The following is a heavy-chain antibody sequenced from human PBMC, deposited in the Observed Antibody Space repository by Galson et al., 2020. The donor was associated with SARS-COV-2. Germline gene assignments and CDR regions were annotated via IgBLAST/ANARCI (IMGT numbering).Heavy chain of an antibody. Sequence: NSGGSLRLSCAASGFTFSSYSMNWVRQAPGKGLEWVSSISSSSSYIYYADSVKGRFTISRDNAKNSLYLQMNSLRAEDTAVYYCASIAAAGSGSYYYYGMDVWGQGTTVTVSS. V-gene: IGHV3-21*01. J-gene: IGHJ6*02. CDR1: GFTFSSYS. D-gene: IGHD6-13*01. CDR3: ASIAAAGSGSYYYYGMDV. CDR2: ISSSSSYI.